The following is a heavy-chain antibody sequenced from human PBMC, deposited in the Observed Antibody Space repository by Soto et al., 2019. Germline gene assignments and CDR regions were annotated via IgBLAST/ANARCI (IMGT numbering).Heavy chain of an antibody. CDR3: ARDGSVGYCISTSCYLSGMDV. D-gene: IGHD2-2*01. Sequence: GASVKVSCKASWYTFTGYYMHWGRQAPGQRLEWMGWINPNSGGTNYAQKFQGWVTMTRDTSISTAYMELSRLRSDDTAVYYCARDGSVGYCISTSCYLSGMDVWGQGTTVTVSS. V-gene: IGHV1-2*04. CDR2: INPNSGGT. CDR1: WYTFTGYY. J-gene: IGHJ6*02.